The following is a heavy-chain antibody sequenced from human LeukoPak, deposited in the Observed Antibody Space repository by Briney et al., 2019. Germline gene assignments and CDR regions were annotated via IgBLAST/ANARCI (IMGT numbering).Heavy chain of an antibody. D-gene: IGHD3-3*01. V-gene: IGHV1-2*02. CDR2: INPNSGGT. Sequence: ASVKVSCKASGCTFTGYYMHWVRQAPGQGLEWMGWINPNSGGTNYAQKFQGRVTMTRDTSISTAYMELSRLRSDDTAVYYCARNGLRFLEWLSVNYYYYYYMDVWGKGTTVTVSS. CDR3: ARNGLRFLEWLSVNYYYYYYMDV. CDR1: GCTFTGYY. J-gene: IGHJ6*03.